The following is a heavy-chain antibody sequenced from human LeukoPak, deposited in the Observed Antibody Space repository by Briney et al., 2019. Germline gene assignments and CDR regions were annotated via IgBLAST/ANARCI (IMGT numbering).Heavy chain of an antibody. CDR1: GFTFDSYA. V-gene: IGHV3-30-3*01. D-gene: IGHD2-2*01. CDR2: ISYDGSDK. Sequence: QSGGSLRLSCAASGFTFDSYAMHWVRQAPGKGLEWVAVISYDGSDKYSADSVKGRFTISRDNSKNTLYLQMNSLGPEDTAVYYCARDSPTKYCSSTSCYRVDFDYWGQGTLVTVSS. J-gene: IGHJ4*02. CDR3: ARDSPTKYCSSTSCYRVDFDY.